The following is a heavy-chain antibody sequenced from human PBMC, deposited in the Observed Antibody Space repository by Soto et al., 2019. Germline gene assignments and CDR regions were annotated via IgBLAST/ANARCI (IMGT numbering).Heavy chain of an antibody. D-gene: IGHD1-26*01. CDR1: GFTFSYYW. V-gene: IGHV3-74*01. CDR2: IHSDGSST. Sequence: EVQLLESGGGLVQTGESLRLSCAASGFTFSYYWMHWVRQAPGMGLVWVSRIHSDGSSTTYADSVKGRFTISRDNARNTLYLQMNSLRAEDTAVYYCARGDRGAFDLLGQGTVLTVSS. CDR3: ARGDRGAFDL. J-gene: IGHJ3*01.